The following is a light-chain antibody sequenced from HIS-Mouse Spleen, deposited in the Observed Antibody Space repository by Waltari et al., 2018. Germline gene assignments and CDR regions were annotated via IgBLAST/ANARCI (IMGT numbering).Light chain of an antibody. J-gene: IGLJ3*02. CDR3: QVWDSSSDHWV. CDR2: DVS. V-gene: IGLV2-14*03. CDR1: SSDVGGYTY. Sequence: QSALTQPASVSGSPGQSITISCTGTSSDVGGYTYVPGYQQHPGKAPRLMIYDVSNRPSGVSNRFSGSNSGNTATLTISRVEAGDEADYYCQVWDSSSDHWVFGGGTKLTVL.